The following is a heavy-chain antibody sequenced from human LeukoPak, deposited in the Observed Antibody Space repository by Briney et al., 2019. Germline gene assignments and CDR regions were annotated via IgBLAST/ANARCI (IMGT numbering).Heavy chain of an antibody. Sequence: GGSLGLSCVASGFSFSTYGMSWVRQAPGKGLEWLSAIDGNGAKTFYADSGKGRFTISRDNSSNTLYLQMNSLRGEDTALYYCAKDLHWGLDYWGQGALVTVSS. CDR1: GFSFSTYG. V-gene: IGHV3-23*01. J-gene: IGHJ4*02. CDR3: AKDLHWGLDY. D-gene: IGHD3-16*01. CDR2: IDGNGAKT.